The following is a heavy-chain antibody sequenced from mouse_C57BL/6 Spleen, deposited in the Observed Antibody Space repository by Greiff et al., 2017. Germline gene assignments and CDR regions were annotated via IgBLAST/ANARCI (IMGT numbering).Heavy chain of an antibody. J-gene: IGHJ3*01. Sequence: EVQLQQSGPELVKPGASVKISCKASGYSFTGYYMNWVKQSPEKSLEWIGEINPSTGGTTYNQKFKAKATLTVDKSSSTAYMQLKSLTSEDSAVYYCARDYSNEGWFAYWGQGTLVTVSA. CDR1: GYSFTGYY. CDR2: INPSTGGT. CDR3: ARDYSNEGWFAY. D-gene: IGHD2-5*01. V-gene: IGHV1-42*01.